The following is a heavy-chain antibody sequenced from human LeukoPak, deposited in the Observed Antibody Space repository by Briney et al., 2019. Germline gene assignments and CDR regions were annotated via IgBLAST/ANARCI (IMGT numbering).Heavy chain of an antibody. Sequence: GASVKVSCKASGYTFTSYDINWLRQATGQGLEWMGWMNPNSGNTGYAQKFQGRVTMTRNTSISTAYMELSSLRSEDTAVYYCARMYYYGSGSYFFGYYGMDVWGQGTTVTVSS. CDR2: MNPNSGNT. D-gene: IGHD3-10*01. V-gene: IGHV1-8*01. CDR1: GYTFTSYD. J-gene: IGHJ6*02. CDR3: ARMYYYGSGSYFFGYYGMDV.